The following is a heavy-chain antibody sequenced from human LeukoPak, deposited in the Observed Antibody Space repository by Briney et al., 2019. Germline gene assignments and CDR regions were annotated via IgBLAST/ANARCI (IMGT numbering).Heavy chain of an antibody. D-gene: IGHD3-22*01. CDR1: GYTFSDYY. CDR3: AREGYYDSSGYGVGY. V-gene: IGHV3-11*01. CDR2: ITNSGTTI. J-gene: IGHJ4*02. Sequence: GGSLRLSCAASGYTFSDYYMSWIRQAPGKGLERISYITNSGTTIYYADSVKGRFTISRDNAKNSLYLQMNSLRAEDTAVYYCAREGYYDSSGYGVGYWGQGTLVTVSS.